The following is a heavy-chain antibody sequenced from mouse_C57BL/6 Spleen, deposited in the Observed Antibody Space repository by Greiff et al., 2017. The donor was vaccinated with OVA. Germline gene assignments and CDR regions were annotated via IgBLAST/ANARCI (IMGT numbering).Heavy chain of an antibody. V-gene: IGHV1-69*01. J-gene: IGHJ2*01. D-gene: IGHD1-1*01. Sequence: VQLQQSGAELVMPGASVKLSCKASGYTFTSYWMHWVKQRPGQGLEWIGEIDPSDSYTNYNQKFKGKSTLTVDKSSSTAYMQLSSLTSEDSAVDYCARSLVTTVVASFDYWGQGTTLTVSS. CDR3: ARSLVTTVVASFDY. CDR1: GYTFTSYW. CDR2: IDPSDSYT.